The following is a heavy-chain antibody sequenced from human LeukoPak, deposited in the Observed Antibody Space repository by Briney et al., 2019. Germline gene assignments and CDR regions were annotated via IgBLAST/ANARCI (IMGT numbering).Heavy chain of an antibody. CDR2: ISASGGST. Sequence: PGGSLRLSCAASGFTFSNYGMSWVRQPPGKRLEWVSSISASGGSTYYADSLKGRFTISRDNSKNTLYLQMNSLRAEDTAVHYCAKDRGGSTSFDYWGQGTLVTVSS. D-gene: IGHD2-15*01. CDR1: GFTFSNYG. CDR3: AKDRGGSTSFDY. V-gene: IGHV3-23*01. J-gene: IGHJ4*02.